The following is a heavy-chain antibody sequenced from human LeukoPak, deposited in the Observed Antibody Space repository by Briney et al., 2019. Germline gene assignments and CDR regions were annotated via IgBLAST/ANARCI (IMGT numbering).Heavy chain of an antibody. CDR1: GFIFSSYA. V-gene: IGHV3-21*01. CDR3: ARVWFPYYYGMDV. D-gene: IGHD3-10*01. CDR2: ISSSSSYI. Sequence: GGSLRLSCAASGFIFSSYAMYWVRQAPGKGLEWVSSISSSSSYIYYADSVKGRFTISRDNAKNSLYLQMNSLRAEDTAVYYCARVWFPYYYGMDVWGQGTTVTVSS. J-gene: IGHJ6*02.